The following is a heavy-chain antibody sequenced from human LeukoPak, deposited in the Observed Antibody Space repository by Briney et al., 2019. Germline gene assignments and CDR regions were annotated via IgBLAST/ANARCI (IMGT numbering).Heavy chain of an antibody. CDR1: GFTFSDYY. D-gene: IGHD1-26*01. CDR2: ISSSGSTI. J-gene: IGHJ4*02. CDR3: AKDTLDSGSYWGFDY. V-gene: IGHV3-11*01. Sequence: PGGSLRLSCAASGFTFSDYYMSWIRQAPGKGLEWVSYISSSGSTIYYADSVKGRFTISRDNAKNSLYLQMNSLRAEDTAVYYCAKDTLDSGSYWGFDYWGQGTLVTVSS.